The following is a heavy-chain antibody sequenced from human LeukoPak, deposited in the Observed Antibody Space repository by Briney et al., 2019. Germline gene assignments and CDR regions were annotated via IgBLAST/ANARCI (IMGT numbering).Heavy chain of an antibody. Sequence: GGSLRLSCAASGFTFSSYAMHWVRQAPGKGLEWVAVISYDGSNKYYADSAKGRFTISRDNSKNTLYLQMNSLRAEDTAVYYCARSRIGVEDYWGQGTLVTVSS. D-gene: IGHD3-10*01. CDR1: GFTFSSYA. CDR2: ISYDGSNK. CDR3: ARSRIGVEDY. V-gene: IGHV3-30-3*01. J-gene: IGHJ4*02.